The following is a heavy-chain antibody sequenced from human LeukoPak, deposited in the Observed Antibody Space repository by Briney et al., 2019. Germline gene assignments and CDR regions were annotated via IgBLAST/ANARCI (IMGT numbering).Heavy chain of an antibody. CDR2: INPSGGGT. CDR1: GYTFTNYY. J-gene: IGHJ4*02. V-gene: IGHV1-46*01. Sequence: ASVKVSCKASGYTFTNYYMHWVRQAPGQGLEWMGIINPSGGGTSYAQKFQGRVTMTRDTSISTAYMELSRLRSDDTAVYYCARDSHCSSTSCYAPDYWGQGTLVTVSS. CDR3: ARDSHCSSTSCYAPDY. D-gene: IGHD2-2*01.